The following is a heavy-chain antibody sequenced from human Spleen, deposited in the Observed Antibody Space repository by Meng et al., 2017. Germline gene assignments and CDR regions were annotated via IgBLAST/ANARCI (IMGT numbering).Heavy chain of an antibody. Sequence: GQLHESGPGPAQPSGILSLPCAVSGASISRDNWWSWVRQPPGKELWWIGEIYHSGSTNYNPSLKSRITISVDKPKNQFSLTLSSVTAADTAVYYCTKNDFYCLGYWGQGTLVTVSS. V-gene: IGHV4-4*02. CDR3: TKNDFYCLGY. CDR1: GASISRDNW. CDR2: IYHSGST. J-gene: IGHJ4*02. D-gene: IGHD2-21*01.